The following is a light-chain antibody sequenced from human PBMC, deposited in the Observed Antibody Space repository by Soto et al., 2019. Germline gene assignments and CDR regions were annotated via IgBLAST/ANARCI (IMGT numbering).Light chain of an antibody. V-gene: IGKV3-15*01. CDR3: QQYDNWPRT. J-gene: IGKJ1*01. CDR1: QSVSAN. Sequence: EIVMTQSPATLSVSPGERATLPCRASQSVSANLAWYQQKPGQAPRLLIYGASTRATGIPARFSGSGSGTEFTLTISSLQAEDVAVYYCQQYDNWPRTFGQGTKV. CDR2: GAS.